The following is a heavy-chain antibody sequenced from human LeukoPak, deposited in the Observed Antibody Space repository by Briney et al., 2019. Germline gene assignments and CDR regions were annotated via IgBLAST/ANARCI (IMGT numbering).Heavy chain of an antibody. CDR3: GSLDYYYMDV. V-gene: IGHV3-30*02. CDR1: GFTFSSYG. Sequence: GGSLRLSCAASGFTFSSYGMHWVRQAAGKGLEWVAFIRYDGSNKYYADSVKGRFTISRDNSKNTLYLQMNSLRAEDTAVYYCGSLDYYYMDVWGKGTTVTVSS. J-gene: IGHJ6*03. CDR2: IRYDGSNK. D-gene: IGHD3-16*02.